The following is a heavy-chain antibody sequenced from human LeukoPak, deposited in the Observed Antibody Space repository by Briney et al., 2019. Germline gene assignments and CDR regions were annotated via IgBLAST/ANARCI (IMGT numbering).Heavy chain of an antibody. CDR2: IKGDGTHT. Sequence: GGSLRLSCAASGFTFRNYWMHWVRQAPGKGLVWVSRIKGDGTHTIYADSVKGRFTISRDNSKNTLYLQMNSLRAEDTAVYYCAKVRGYSSGWYYFDYWGQGTLVTVSS. D-gene: IGHD6-19*01. J-gene: IGHJ4*02. CDR3: AKVRGYSSGWYYFDY. V-gene: IGHV3-74*01. CDR1: GFTFRNYW.